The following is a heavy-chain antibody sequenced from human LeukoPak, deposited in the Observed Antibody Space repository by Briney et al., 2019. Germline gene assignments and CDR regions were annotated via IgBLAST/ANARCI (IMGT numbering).Heavy chain of an antibody. CDR2: ISSSSSYI. CDR1: GFTFSSYS. Sequence: GGSLRLSCAASGFTFSSYSMNWVRQAPGKGLEWVSSISSSSSYIYYADSVKGRFTISRDNAKNSLYLQMNSLRAEDTAVYYCARDFVGFGGQVSGSDYWDQGTLVTVSS. J-gene: IGHJ4*02. CDR3: ARDFVGFGGQVSGSDY. D-gene: IGHD3-16*01. V-gene: IGHV3-21*01.